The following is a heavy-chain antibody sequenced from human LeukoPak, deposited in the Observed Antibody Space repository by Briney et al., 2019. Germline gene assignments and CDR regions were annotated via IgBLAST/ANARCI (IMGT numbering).Heavy chain of an antibody. J-gene: IGHJ4*02. CDR1: GFTSSIDA. D-gene: IGHD3-10*01. Sequence: SLSPSPAACGFTSSIDAIGSVRQAPGKGLEWVSAISGRGGSTYYADSVKARFTISIDNSKNMFSLHMSSVRAADTAVYYCARGAIGSCEHWGEEPLVTVSS. CDR2: ISGRGGST. V-gene: IGHV3-23*01. CDR3: ARGAIGSCEH.